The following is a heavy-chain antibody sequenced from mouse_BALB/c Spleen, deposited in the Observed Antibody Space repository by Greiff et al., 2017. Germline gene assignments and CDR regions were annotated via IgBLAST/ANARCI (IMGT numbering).Heavy chain of an antibody. D-gene: IGHD1-1*01. CDR1: GFTFSNYW. Sequence: EVQLQESGGGLVQPGGSMKLSCVASGFTFSNYWMNWVRQSPEKGLEWVAEIRLKSNNYATHYAESVKGRFTISRDDSKSSVYLQMNNLRAEDTGIYYCTRPQFITTVVATRGAMDYWGQGTSVTVSS. CDR3: TRPQFITTVVATRGAMDY. J-gene: IGHJ4*01. V-gene: IGHV6-6*02. CDR2: IRLKSNNYAT.